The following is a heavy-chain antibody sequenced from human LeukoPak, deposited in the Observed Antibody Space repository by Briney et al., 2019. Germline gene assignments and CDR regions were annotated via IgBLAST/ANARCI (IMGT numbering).Heavy chain of an antibody. CDR2: ISSSGSTI. Sequence: GGSLRLSCAASGFTFSSYEMNWVRQAPGKGLEWVSYISSSGSTIYYADSVKGRFTISRDNAKNSLYLQMNSLRAEDTAVYYCAKDGYYTSQHWGQGTLVTVSS. V-gene: IGHV3-48*03. D-gene: IGHD3-3*01. CDR1: GFTFSSYE. J-gene: IGHJ1*01. CDR3: AKDGYYTSQH.